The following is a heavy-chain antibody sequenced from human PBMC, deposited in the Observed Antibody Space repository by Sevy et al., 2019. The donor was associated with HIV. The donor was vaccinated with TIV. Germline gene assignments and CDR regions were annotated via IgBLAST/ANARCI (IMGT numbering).Heavy chain of an antibody. CDR2: IIPISATA. D-gene: IGHD3-22*01. Sequence: ASVKVSCKAFGGTFSSYAISWVRQAPGQGLEWMGGIIPISATANYAQKFRGRVTITADESTSKAYMEMSGLRSEDTAVYYCARTDYYDSDGYYLYAFDIWGQGTVVTVSS. CDR1: GGTFSSYA. CDR3: ARTDYYDSDGYYLYAFDI. J-gene: IGHJ3*02. V-gene: IGHV1-69*13.